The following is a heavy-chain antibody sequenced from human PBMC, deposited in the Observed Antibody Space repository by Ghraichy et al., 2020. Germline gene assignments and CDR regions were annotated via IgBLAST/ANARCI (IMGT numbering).Heavy chain of an antibody. Sequence: SETLSLTCIVSGGSISSYYWSWIRQPPGQGLEWIGYIYYSGNTKYNPSLKTRVIISVDTSKNQFSLKLSSVTAADTAVYYCARHLGVGGTRYYYYGMDVWGQGTTVTVSS. CDR1: GGSISSYY. J-gene: IGHJ6*02. CDR3: ARHLGVGGTRYYYYGMDV. V-gene: IGHV4-59*08. CDR2: IYYSGNT. D-gene: IGHD1-26*01.